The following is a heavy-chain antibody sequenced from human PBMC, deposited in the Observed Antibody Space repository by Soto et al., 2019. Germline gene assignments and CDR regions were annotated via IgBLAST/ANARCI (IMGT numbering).Heavy chain of an antibody. J-gene: IGHJ6*03. CDR1: GFTFSSYA. V-gene: IGHV3-23*01. Sequence: GGSLRLSCAASGFTFSSYAMSWVRQAPGKGLEWVSAISGSGGSTYYADSVKGRFTISRDNSKNTLYLQMNSLRAEDTAVYYCAKKYSGYDYYYYYYMDVWGKGTTVTVSS. CDR3: AKKYSGYDYYYYYYMDV. D-gene: IGHD5-12*01. CDR2: ISGSGGST.